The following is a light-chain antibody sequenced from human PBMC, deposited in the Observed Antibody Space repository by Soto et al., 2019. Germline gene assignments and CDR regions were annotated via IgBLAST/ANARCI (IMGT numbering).Light chain of an antibody. Sequence: DIQMTQSPSTLSASVGDRVTITCRASQSISSWLAWYQQKPGKAPKLLIYKASSLESGVPSRFSGGGSGTEFTLTISSLQPDDFANYYCQQYDSYSYTVGQGTKLEIK. V-gene: IGKV1-5*03. J-gene: IGKJ2*01. CDR3: QQYDSYSYT. CDR1: QSISSW. CDR2: KAS.